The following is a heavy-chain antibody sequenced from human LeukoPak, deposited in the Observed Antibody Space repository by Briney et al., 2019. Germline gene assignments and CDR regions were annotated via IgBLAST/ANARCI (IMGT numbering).Heavy chain of an antibody. D-gene: IGHD3-10*01. V-gene: IGHV3-11*04. CDR2: TSNSGSSV. J-gene: IGHJ4*02. CDR1: EFTFSDYY. CDR3: AREHIRSGSYELDY. Sequence: GGSLRLSCAASEFTFSDYYMSWIRQAPGKGLEWISYTSNSGSSVYYGDSVKGRFTVSRDNAKNSVYLQMNSLRAEDTAVYYCAREHIRSGSYELDYWGQGTLVTVSS.